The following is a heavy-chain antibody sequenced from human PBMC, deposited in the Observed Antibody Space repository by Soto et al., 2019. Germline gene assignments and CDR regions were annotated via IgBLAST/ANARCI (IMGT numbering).Heavy chain of an antibody. Sequence: EVQLLESGGGLVQPGGSLRISCAASGLPFSSHAMSWVRQAPGKGLEWVSGISISGGNTYYADSVRGRFTISRDNSKNTLYLHMNSLTAEDTAIYYCANEIRPNDYWGQGTLVTVSS. D-gene: IGHD4-17*01. CDR2: ISISGGNT. CDR1: GLPFSSHA. V-gene: IGHV3-23*01. J-gene: IGHJ4*02. CDR3: ANEIRPNDY.